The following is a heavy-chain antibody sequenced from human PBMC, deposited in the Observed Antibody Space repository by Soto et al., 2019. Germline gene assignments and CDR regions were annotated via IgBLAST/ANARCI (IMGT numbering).Heavy chain of an antibody. CDR1: GFTFSSYA. Sequence: EVQLLESGGGLVQPGGSLRLSCAASGFTFSSYAMSWVRQAPGKGLEWVSAISGSGGSTYYADSVKGRFTISRDNSKNTLYLQMNSLRAEDTAVYYCAKDPYYDFWSGTNWFDPWGQGTLVTVSS. V-gene: IGHV3-23*01. J-gene: IGHJ5*02. CDR3: AKDPYYDFWSGTNWFDP. D-gene: IGHD3-3*01. CDR2: ISGSGGST.